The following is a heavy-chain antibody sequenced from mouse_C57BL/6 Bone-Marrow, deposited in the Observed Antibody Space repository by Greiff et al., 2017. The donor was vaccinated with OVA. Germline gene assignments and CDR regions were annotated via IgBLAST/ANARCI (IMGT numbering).Heavy chain of an antibody. J-gene: IGHJ2*01. CDR3: VRHGDGYYASYFDY. Sequence: QVQLKQSGPELVKPGASVKISCKASGYAFSSSWMNWVKQRHGKGLEWIGRIYPGDGDTNYNGKFKGKATLTADKSSSTAYMQLSSLTSEDSAVYFCVRHGDGYYASYFDYWGQGTTLTVSS. D-gene: IGHD2-3*01. CDR1: GYAFSSSW. CDR2: IYPGDGDT. V-gene: IGHV1-82*01.